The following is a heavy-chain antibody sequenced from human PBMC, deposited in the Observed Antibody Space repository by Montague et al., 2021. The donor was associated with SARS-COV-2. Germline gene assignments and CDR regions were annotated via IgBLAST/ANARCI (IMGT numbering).Heavy chain of an antibody. CDR3: ARGWAFDP. D-gene: IGHD6-19*01. CDR1: GGSPSRHY. CDR2: VYYNGDT. J-gene: IGHJ3*01. V-gene: IGHV4-59*08. Sequence: SETLSLTCTVSGGSPSRHYWSWIRQSPGKRAPSIGYVYYNGDTKYNPSLKSRVTISIDTSENQFSLGLNSVTAADTAVYFCARGWAFDPWGQGRLVTVSS.